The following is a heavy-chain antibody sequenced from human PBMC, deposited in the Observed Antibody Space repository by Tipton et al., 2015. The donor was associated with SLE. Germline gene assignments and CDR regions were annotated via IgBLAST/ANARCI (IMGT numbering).Heavy chain of an antibody. CDR2: IYYSGST. V-gene: IGHV4-59*11. CDR1: GGSIRSHY. J-gene: IGHJ4*02. D-gene: IGHD6-13*01. CDR3: ARSAGYSSNWAHFDY. Sequence: TLSLTCTVSGGSIRSHYWSWIRQPPGKGLEWIGYIYYSGSTNYNPSLKSRVTISVDTSKNQFSLKLSSVTAADTAVYYCARSAGYSSNWAHFDYWGQGTLVTVSS.